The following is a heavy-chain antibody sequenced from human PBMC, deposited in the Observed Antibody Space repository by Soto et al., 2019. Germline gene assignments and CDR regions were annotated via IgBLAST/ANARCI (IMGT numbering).Heavy chain of an antibody. CDR3: ARGAGYDPFDY. D-gene: IGHD5-12*01. V-gene: IGHV4-30-2*06. J-gene: IGHJ4*02. Sequence: SLTCTVSGGSMSYGGFSWSWIRQSPGKGLEWIGYISRLDNPYPHPSFKSRVTMSIDRSRNQFYLNLSSMTAADRAVYYCARGAGYDPFDYWGQGVLVTVSS. CDR2: ISRLDNP. CDR1: GGSMSYGGFS.